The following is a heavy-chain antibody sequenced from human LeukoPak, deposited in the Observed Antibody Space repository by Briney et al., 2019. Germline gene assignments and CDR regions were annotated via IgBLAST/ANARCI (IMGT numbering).Heavy chain of an antibody. D-gene: IGHD3-9*01. Sequence: SETLSLTCAVYGGSFSGYYWSWIRQPPGKGLEWVWEVNHSGSTNYNPSLNNRVNTSVDTSKNQFSLNLSSVTAANKAVYYCARHKPPAPLGYFDWTTGEFDYWGQGTLVTVSS. V-gene: IGHV4-34*01. CDR3: ARHKPPAPLGYFDWTTGEFDY. CDR1: GGSFSGYY. CDR2: VNHSGST. J-gene: IGHJ4*02.